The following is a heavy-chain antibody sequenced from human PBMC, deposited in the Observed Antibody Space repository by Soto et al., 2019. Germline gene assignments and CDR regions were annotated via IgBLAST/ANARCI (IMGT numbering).Heavy chain of an antibody. J-gene: IGHJ5*02. CDR2: ISSSSSYI. Sequence: PGGSLRLSCAASGFTFSSYSMNWVRQAPGKGLEWVSSISSSSSYIYYADSVKGRFTISRDNAKNSLYLQMNSLRAEDTAVYYCARVYSSNWSHWFDPWGQGTLVTVSS. CDR1: GFTFSSYS. CDR3: ARVYSSNWSHWFDP. D-gene: IGHD6-13*01. V-gene: IGHV3-21*01.